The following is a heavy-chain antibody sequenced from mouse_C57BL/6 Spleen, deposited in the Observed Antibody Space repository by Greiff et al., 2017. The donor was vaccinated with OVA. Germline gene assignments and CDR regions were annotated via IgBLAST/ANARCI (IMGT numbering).Heavy chain of an antibody. CDR1: GYAFTNYL. CDR3: ARRYDYDEDYAMDY. D-gene: IGHD2-4*01. Sequence: VQLQQSGAELVRPGTSVKVSCKASGYAFTNYLIAWVKQRPGQGLEWIGVINPGSGGTNYNEKFKGKATLTADKSSSTAYMQLSSLTSEDSAVYFCARRYDYDEDYAMDYWGQGTSVTVSS. CDR2: INPGSGGT. V-gene: IGHV1-54*01. J-gene: IGHJ4*01.